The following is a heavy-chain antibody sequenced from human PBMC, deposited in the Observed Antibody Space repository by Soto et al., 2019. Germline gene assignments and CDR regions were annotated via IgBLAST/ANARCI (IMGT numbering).Heavy chain of an antibody. CDR3: ATFPPVVMYY. Sequence: QVQLVQSGAEVKKPGSSVKVSCKASGGTFSSYTISWVRQAPGQGLEWMGRIIPILGIANYEQKFQGRVKITAEKSKRTEYLELRSRSSEDPAVYYCATFPPVVMYYWGQGTLVTVSS. CDR1: GGTFSSYT. J-gene: IGHJ4*02. V-gene: IGHV1-69*02. D-gene: IGHD3-16*01. CDR2: IIPILGIA.